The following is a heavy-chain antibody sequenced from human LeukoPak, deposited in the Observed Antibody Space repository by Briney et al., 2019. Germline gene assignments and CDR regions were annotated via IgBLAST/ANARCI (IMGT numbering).Heavy chain of an antibody. CDR3: ARYANSNYYGSGSYYWFDP. CDR2: IYPGDSDT. D-gene: IGHD3-10*01. J-gene: IGHJ5*02. Sequence: GESLKISCKGSGYSFTSYWIGWVRQMPGKGLEWMGIIYPGDSDTRYSPSFQGQVTISADKSISTAYLQWSSLKASDTAMYYCARYANSNYYGSGSYYWFDPWGQGTLVTVPS. V-gene: IGHV5-51*01. CDR1: GYSFTSYW.